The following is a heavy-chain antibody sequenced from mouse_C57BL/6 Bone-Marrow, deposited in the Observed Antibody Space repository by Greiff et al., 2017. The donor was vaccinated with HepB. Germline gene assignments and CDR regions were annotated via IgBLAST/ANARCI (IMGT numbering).Heavy chain of an antibody. D-gene: IGHD5-1-1*01. CDR2: IRLKSDNYAT. V-gene: IGHV6-3*01. Sequence: EVQLVESGGGLVQPGGSMKLSCVASGFTFSNYWMNWVRQSPEKGLEWVAQIRLKSDNYATHYAESVKGRFTISRDDSKSSVYLQMNNLRAEDTGIYYCNTTRGFAYWGQGTLVTVSA. CDR1: GFTFSNYW. CDR3: NTTRGFAY. J-gene: IGHJ3*01.